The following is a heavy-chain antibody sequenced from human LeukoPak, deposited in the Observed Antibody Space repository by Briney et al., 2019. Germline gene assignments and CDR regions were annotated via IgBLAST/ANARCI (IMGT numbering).Heavy chain of an antibody. V-gene: IGHV4-59*01. J-gene: IGHJ4*02. D-gene: IGHD3-22*01. Sequence: PSETLSLTCTVSGGSISSYYWSWIRQPPGKGLEWIGYINNSGIRNYNPSLKSRVTISEDTSKNQFSLKLSSETAADTAVYYCARFYYDSSGYCLDNWGQGTLVTVSS. CDR1: GGSISSYY. CDR2: INNSGIR. CDR3: ARFYYDSSGYCLDN.